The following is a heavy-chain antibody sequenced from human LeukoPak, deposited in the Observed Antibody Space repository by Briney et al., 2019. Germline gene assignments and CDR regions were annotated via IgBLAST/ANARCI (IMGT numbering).Heavy chain of an antibody. V-gene: IGHV4-34*01. CDR2: INHSGST. Sequence: KPSETLSLTCAVYGGSFSGYYWSWIRQPPGKGLEWIGEINHSGSTNYNPSLKSRVTISVDTSKNQFSLKLSSVTAADTAVYYCARGLGGYSSSSLGTDYWGQGTLVTVSS. D-gene: IGHD6-6*01. CDR3: ARGLGGYSSSSLGTDY. J-gene: IGHJ4*02. CDR1: GGSFSGYY.